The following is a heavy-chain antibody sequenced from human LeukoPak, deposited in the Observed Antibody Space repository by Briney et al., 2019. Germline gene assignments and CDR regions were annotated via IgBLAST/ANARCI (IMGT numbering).Heavy chain of an antibody. CDR2: IYYSGST. J-gene: IGHJ4*02. CDR3: ARGLRWLRFPRNYFDY. Sequence: SETLSLTCTVSGGSISSSSYYWGWIRQPPGKGLEWIGSIYYSGSTYYNPSLKSRVTISVDTSKNQFSLKLSSVTAADTAVYYCARGLRWLRFPRNYFDYWGQGTLVTVSS. V-gene: IGHV4-39*07. D-gene: IGHD5-12*01. CDR1: GGSISSSSYY.